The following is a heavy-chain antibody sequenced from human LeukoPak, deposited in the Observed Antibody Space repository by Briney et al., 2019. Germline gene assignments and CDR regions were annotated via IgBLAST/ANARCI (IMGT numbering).Heavy chain of an antibody. D-gene: IGHD2-2*02. Sequence: SVKVSCKASGGTFSSYAISWVRQAPGQGLEWMGGIIPIFGTANYAQKFQGRVTITADESTSTAYMELSSLRSEDTAVYYCARGTQLLYLLDYWGQGTLVTVSS. CDR3: ARGTQLLYLLDY. CDR2: IIPIFGTA. V-gene: IGHV1-69*13. J-gene: IGHJ4*02. CDR1: GGTFSSYA.